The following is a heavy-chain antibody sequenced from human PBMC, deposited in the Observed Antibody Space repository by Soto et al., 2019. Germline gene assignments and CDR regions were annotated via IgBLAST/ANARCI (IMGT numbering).Heavy chain of an antibody. D-gene: IGHD2-2*02. CDR3: ARDLAIAGDAFDI. CDR1: GYTFTGYY. V-gene: IGHV1-2*04. Sequence: QVQLVQSGAEVKKPGASVKVSCKASGYTFTGYYMHWVRQAPGQGLEWMGWINPNSGGTNYAQKFQGWVTITRDTAISTDYMELSRLRSDDTAVYYCARDLAIAGDAFDIWGQGTMVNVSS. CDR2: INPNSGGT. J-gene: IGHJ3*02.